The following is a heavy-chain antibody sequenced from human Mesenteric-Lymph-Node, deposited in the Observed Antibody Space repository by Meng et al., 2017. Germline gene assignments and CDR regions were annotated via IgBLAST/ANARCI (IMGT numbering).Heavy chain of an antibody. V-gene: IGHV1-2*02. CDR2: INPNSGGT. D-gene: IGHD3-10*01. CDR1: GYTFTGYY. J-gene: IGHJ4*02. CDR3: ARDTVGGSGSYPTYYLDY. Sequence: ASVKVSCKASGYTFTGYYMHWVRQAPGQGLEWMGWINPNSGGTNYAQKFQGRVTMTRDTSTSTVYMELSSLRSEDTAVYYCARDTVGGSGSYPTYYLDYWGQGTLVTVSS.